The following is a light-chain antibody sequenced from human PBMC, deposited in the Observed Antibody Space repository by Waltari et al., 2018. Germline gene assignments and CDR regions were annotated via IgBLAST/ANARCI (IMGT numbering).Light chain of an antibody. Sequence: EMVMTQSPATLSVSPGERATLSCRASQSVSTSLAWYQQKPGQAPRLLRYGAFTRATGIPDRFSGSGSGTDFTLTISSLQSEDFAVYYCQQYNDWPYTFGQGTKL. CDR3: QQYNDWPYT. J-gene: IGKJ2*01. CDR2: GAF. V-gene: IGKV3-15*01. CDR1: QSVSTS.